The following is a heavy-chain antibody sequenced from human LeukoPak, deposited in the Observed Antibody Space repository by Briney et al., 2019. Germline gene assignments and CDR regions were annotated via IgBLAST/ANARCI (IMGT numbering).Heavy chain of an antibody. CDR1: GFTFGDYA. Sequence: PGGSLRLSCTASGFTFGDYAMSWVRQAPGKGLEWVGFIRSKAYGGTTEYAASVKGRFTISRDDSKSIAYLQMNSLKTEDTAVYYCISGCYRVDYWGQGTLVTVSS. V-gene: IGHV3-49*04. CDR2: IRSKAYGGTT. D-gene: IGHD6-19*01. J-gene: IGHJ4*02. CDR3: ISGCYRVDY.